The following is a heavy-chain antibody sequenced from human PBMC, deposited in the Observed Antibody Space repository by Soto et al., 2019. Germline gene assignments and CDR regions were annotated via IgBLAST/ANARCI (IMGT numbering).Heavy chain of an antibody. V-gene: IGHV3-9*01. CDR3: AKYMWGKQLARYYGMDV. CDR2: ISWNSGSI. CDR1: GFTFDDYA. D-gene: IGHD6-6*01. Sequence: EVQLVESGGGLVQPGRSLRLSCAASGFTFDDYAMHWVRQAPGKGLEWVSGISWNSGSIGYADSVKGRFTISRDNAKNSLYLQMNSLRAEDTALYYCAKYMWGKQLARYYGMDVWGQGTTVTVSS. J-gene: IGHJ6*02.